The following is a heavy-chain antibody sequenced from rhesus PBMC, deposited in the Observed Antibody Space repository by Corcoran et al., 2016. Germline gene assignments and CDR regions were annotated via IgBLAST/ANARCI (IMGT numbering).Heavy chain of an antibody. CDR1: GYSISSGYG. CDR2: ISSSGST. J-gene: IGHJ4*01. Sequence: QLQLQESGPGLVKPSETLSLTCAVSGYSISSGYGWSWIRHPPGKGLEWIGYISSSGSTSYSPSLKSRVTISSDTSKNQFSLKLSSVTAADTGVYYCAREGSYPDYWGQGVLVTVSS. CDR3: AREGSYPDY. D-gene: IGHD1-44*02. V-gene: IGHV4-122*02.